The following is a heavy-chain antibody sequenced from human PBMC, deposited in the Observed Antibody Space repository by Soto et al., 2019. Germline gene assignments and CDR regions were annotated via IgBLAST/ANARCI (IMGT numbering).Heavy chain of an antibody. D-gene: IGHD4-4*01. CDR2: IRGFSPYT. Sequence: GGSLRLSCVASGFTFRTYTMNWVRQAPGKGLEWVSGIRGFSPYTFYAESVKGRFTISRDNAKNSLYLQMNSLGVEDTAVYYCARDRGYDAHDYDYIAVDVWGQGATVTVSS. V-gene: IGHV3-21*01. J-gene: IGHJ6*02. CDR1: GFTFRTYT. CDR3: ARDRGYDAHDYDYIAVDV.